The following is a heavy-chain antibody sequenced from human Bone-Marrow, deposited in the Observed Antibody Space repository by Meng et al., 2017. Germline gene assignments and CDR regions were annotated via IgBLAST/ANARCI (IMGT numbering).Heavy chain of an antibody. V-gene: IGHV3-23*01. CDR3: AKTYGSGSYYPHYYYGMDV. J-gene: IGHJ6*02. CDR2: ISGSGGST. Sequence: GESLKISCAASGFTFSSYAMSWVRQAPGKGLEWVSAISGSGGSTYYADSVKGRFTISRDNSKNTLYLQMNSLRAEDTAVYYCAKTYGSGSYYPHYYYGMDVWGQGTTVTVSS. D-gene: IGHD3-10*01. CDR1: GFTFSSYA.